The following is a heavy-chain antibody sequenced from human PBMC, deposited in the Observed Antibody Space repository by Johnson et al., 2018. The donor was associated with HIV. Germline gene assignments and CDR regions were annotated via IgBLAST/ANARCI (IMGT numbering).Heavy chain of an antibody. CDR3: AKDQSHCYTSLSWCAFDI. V-gene: IGHV3-20*04. CDR2: INWNGAST. Sequence: VQLVESGGDLVKPGGSLRLSCVASGFTFDDYDMGWVRQGPGKGLEWVSGINWNGASTGYTDSVKGRFTISRDNAKNSLYLQMKSLRAEDTALYYCAKDQSHCYTSLSWCAFDIWGQGTMVTVSS. D-gene: IGHD2-2*02. J-gene: IGHJ3*02. CDR1: GFTFDDYD.